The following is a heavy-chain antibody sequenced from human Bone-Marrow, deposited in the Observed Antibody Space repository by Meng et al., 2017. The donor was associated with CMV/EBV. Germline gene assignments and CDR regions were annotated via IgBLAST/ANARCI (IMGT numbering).Heavy chain of an antibody. V-gene: IGHV4-39*01. CDR1: GGSISSSSYY. CDR3: ARHRGYCGMDV. D-gene: IGHD3-10*01. Sequence: SETLSLTCTVSGGSISSSSYYWGWIRQPPGKGLEWIGSIYYSGSTYYNPSLKSRVTISVDTSKNQFSLKLSSVTAADTAVYYCARHRGYCGMDVWGQGTTVTVSS. J-gene: IGHJ6*01. CDR2: IYYSGST.